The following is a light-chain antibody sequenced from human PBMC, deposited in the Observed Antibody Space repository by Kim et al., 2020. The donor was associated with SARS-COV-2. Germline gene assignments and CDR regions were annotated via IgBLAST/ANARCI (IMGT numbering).Light chain of an antibody. CDR2: GAS. Sequence: DIQMTQSPSSLSTSVGDRVTITCRASQNIRSYLNWYQQKSGKAPNLLIYGASSLQSGVPSRFSGSGSGTDFTLTVSSLQPEDFATYYCQQSYSIPHTFGQGTKLEI. V-gene: IGKV1-39*01. CDR1: QNIRSY. CDR3: QQSYSIPHT. J-gene: IGKJ2*01.